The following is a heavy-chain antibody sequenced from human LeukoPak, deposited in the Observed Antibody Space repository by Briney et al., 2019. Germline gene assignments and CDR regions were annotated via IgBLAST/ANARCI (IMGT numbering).Heavy chain of an antibody. CDR3: ARAVVVVVAATSNWFDP. J-gene: IGHJ5*02. CDR2: INTNTGNP. Sequence: ASVKVSCKASGYTFTSYAMNWVRQAPGQGLEWMGWINTNTGNPTYAQGFTGRFVFSLDTSVSTAYLQISSLKAEDTAVCYCARAVVVVVAATSNWFDPWGQGTLVTVSS. D-gene: IGHD2-15*01. CDR1: GYTFTSYA. V-gene: IGHV7-4-1*02.